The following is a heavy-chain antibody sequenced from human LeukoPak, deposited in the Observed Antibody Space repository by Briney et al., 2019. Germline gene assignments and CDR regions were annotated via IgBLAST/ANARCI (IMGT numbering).Heavy chain of an antibody. Sequence: PGRSLRLSXTASGFTFGDYAMSWFRQAPGKGLEWVGFIRSKAYGGTTEYAASVKGRFTISRDDSKSIAYLQMNSLKTEDTAVYYCTPKLYPPPALDYWGQGTLVTVSS. CDR1: GFTFGDYA. D-gene: IGHD1-7*01. CDR2: IRSKAYGGTT. CDR3: TPKLYPPPALDY. J-gene: IGHJ4*02. V-gene: IGHV3-49*03.